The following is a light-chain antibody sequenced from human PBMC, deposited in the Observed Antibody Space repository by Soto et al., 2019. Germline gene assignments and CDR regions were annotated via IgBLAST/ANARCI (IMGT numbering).Light chain of an antibody. CDR3: QQYGSSPPLT. J-gene: IGKJ4*01. Sequence: EIVLTQSPGTLSLSPGERATLSCRASQSVSSSYLAWYQQKPGQAPKLLIYGASNRATGIPARFSGSGSATEFTLTISRMEQEDLAVYYWQQYGSSPPLTFGGGTKVEI. V-gene: IGKV3-20*01. CDR1: QSVSSSY. CDR2: GAS.